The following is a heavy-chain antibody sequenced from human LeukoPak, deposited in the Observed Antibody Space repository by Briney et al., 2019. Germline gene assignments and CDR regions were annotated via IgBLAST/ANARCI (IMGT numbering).Heavy chain of an antibody. CDR2: ISAYNGNT. CDR1: GYTFTSYG. V-gene: IGHV1-18*04. Sequence: ASVKVSCKASGYTFTSYGICWVRQAPGQGLEWMGWISAYNGNTNYAQKLQGRVTMTTDTSTSTAYMELRSLRSDDTAVYYCARDGKGYCSSTSCYAYWFDPWGQGTLVTVSS. CDR3: ARDGKGYCSSTSCYAYWFDP. J-gene: IGHJ5*02. D-gene: IGHD2-2*01.